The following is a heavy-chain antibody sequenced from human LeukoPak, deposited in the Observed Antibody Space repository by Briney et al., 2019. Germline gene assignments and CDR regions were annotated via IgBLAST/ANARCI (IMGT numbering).Heavy chain of an antibody. CDR1: GGSISSYY. Sequence: SETLSLTCTVSGGSISSYYWSWIRQPAGKELDWIGRIYTSGSTNYNPSLKSRVTMSVDTPKNQFSLKLSSVTAADTAVYYCARDGDSGSYIDYWGQGTLVTVSS. V-gene: IGHV4-4*07. D-gene: IGHD1-26*01. CDR3: ARDGDSGSYIDY. J-gene: IGHJ4*02. CDR2: IYTSGST.